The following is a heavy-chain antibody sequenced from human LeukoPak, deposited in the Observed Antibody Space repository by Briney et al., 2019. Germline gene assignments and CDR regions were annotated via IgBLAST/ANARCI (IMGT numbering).Heavy chain of an antibody. CDR1: GGPFSGYY. J-gene: IGHJ3*02. CDR3: ASILPAYYDFWSGYYTTNDAFDI. D-gene: IGHD3-3*01. CDR2: INHSGST. Sequence: PSETLSLTCAVYGGPFSGYYWSWIRQPPGKGLEWIGEINHSGSTNYNPSLKSRVTISVDTSKNQFSLKLSSVTAADTAVYYCASILPAYYDFWSGYYTTNDAFDIWGQGTMVTVSS. V-gene: IGHV4-34*01.